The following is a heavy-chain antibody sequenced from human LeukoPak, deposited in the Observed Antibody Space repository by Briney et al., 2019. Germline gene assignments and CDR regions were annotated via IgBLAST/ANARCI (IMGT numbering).Heavy chain of an antibody. CDR1: GYTLTELS. CDR2: FDPEDGET. D-gene: IGHD2-21*02. J-gene: IGHJ4*02. CDR3: AAHIWVVTDPSFDF. Sequence: ASVKVSCKVSGYTLTELSMHWVRQAPGEGLEWMGGFDPEDGETIFAQKFQGRVTMTEDTSTDTAYMELSSLRSEDTAVYYCAAHIWVVTDPSFDFWGQGPLVTVSS. V-gene: IGHV1-24*01.